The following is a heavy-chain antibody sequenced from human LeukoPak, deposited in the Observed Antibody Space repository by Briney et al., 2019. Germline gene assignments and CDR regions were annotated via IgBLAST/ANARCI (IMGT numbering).Heavy chain of an antibody. D-gene: IGHD5-18*01. Sequence: SETLSLTCAVYGGSFSGYYWSWIRQPPGKGLEWIGEINHSGSTNYNPSLKSRVTISVDTSKNQFSLKLSSVTAADTAEYYCARDRGYSYGYWSIWGQGTLVTVSS. CDR3: ARDRGYSYGYWSI. V-gene: IGHV4-34*01. CDR1: GGSFSGYY. J-gene: IGHJ4*02. CDR2: INHSGST.